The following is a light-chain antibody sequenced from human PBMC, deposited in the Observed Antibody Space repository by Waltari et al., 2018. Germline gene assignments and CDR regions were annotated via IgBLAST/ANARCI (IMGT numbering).Light chain of an antibody. J-gene: IGKJ4*01. CDR3: QQSSERPVT. CDR1: QRISRN. Sequence: EIVLTQSPATLSLSPGERATLSCRASQRISRNLGWYQQTLGQAPRLLIYDASNRATGIPARFSGSGSGTDFTLTISSLEPEDFAVYYCQQSSERPVTFGGGTKVEIK. CDR2: DAS. V-gene: IGKV3-11*01.